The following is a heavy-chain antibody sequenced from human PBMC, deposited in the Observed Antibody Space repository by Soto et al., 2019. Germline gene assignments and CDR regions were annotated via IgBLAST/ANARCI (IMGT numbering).Heavy chain of an antibody. CDR3: ARDRVGATPEYNWFDP. CDR1: GYTFTSYG. CDR2: ISAYNGNT. D-gene: IGHD1-26*01. Sequence: QVQLVQSGAEVKKPGASVKVSCKASGYTFTSYGISWVRQAPGQGLEWMGWISAYNGNTNYAQKLQGRVTMTTDTSTSTANMELRSLRSDDTAVYYCARDRVGATPEYNWFDPWGQGTLVTVSS. J-gene: IGHJ5*02. V-gene: IGHV1-18*04.